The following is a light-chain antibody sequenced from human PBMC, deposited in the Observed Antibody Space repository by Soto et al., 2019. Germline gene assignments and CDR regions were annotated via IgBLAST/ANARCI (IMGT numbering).Light chain of an antibody. V-gene: IGLV1-40*01. CDR1: SSNVGAGYD. CDR3: QSYDTRMSDSVV. CDR2: GNT. Sequence: QSVLTQPPSVSGAPGQRVTISCTGSSSNVGAGYDVHWYQQFPGTAPKLLIYGNTNRPSGVPDRFSGSRSATAASLAISGLQAEDEADYYCQSYDTRMSDSVVYGAGTKVTVL. J-gene: IGLJ2*01.